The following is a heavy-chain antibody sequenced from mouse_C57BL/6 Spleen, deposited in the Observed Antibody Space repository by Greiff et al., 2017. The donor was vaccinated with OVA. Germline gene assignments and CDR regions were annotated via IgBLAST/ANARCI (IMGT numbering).Heavy chain of an antibody. J-gene: IGHJ1*03. CDR2: IDPSDSYT. CDR1: GYTFTSYW. V-gene: IGHV1-50*01. Sequence: VQLQQPGAELVKPGASVKLSCKASGYTFTSYWMQWVKQRPGQGLEWIGEIDPSDSYTNYNQKFKGKATLTVDTSSSTAYMQLSSLTSEDSAVYYCARSFYYYGSSWYFDVWGTGTTVTVSS. D-gene: IGHD1-1*01. CDR3: ARSFYYYGSSWYFDV.